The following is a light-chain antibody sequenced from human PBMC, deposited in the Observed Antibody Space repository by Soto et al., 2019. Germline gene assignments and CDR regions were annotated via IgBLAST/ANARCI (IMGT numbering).Light chain of an antibody. V-gene: IGKV3D-20*02. Sequence: EIVLTQSPGTLSLSPGERATFSCRASQSVSSSFLAWYQQKPGQAPRLLIYDTSNRATDIPARFSGSGSGTDFILTISSLDPEDFGVYFCQQRHNWPITFGQGTRLDIK. CDR1: QSVSSSF. CDR2: DTS. J-gene: IGKJ5*01. CDR3: QQRHNWPIT.